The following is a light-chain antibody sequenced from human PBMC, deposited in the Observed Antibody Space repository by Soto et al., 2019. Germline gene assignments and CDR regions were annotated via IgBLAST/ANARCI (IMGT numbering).Light chain of an antibody. CDR1: SSNIGGNT. Sequence: QSVLTQPPSASGTPGQRVTISCSGGSSNIGGNTVNWYQQLPGTAPKLLIYTNTQRPSGVPDRFSGSKSGTSASLAISGLQSEDEADYYCAAWDDSLNGPVFGGGTKLTVL. CDR3: AAWDDSLNGPV. J-gene: IGLJ2*01. V-gene: IGLV1-44*01. CDR2: TNT.